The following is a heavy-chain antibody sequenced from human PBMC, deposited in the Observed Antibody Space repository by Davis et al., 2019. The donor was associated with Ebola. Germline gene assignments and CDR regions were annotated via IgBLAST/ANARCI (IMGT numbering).Heavy chain of an antibody. J-gene: IGHJ6*02. CDR2: ISYDGSNK. Sequence: PGGSLRPSCAASGFTFSSYSTHWVRQAPGKGLEWVAVISYDGSNKYYADSVKGRFNISRDNSKNTLYLQMNSLRAEDTAVYYCAKCTAEQWLVLSGMDVWGQGTTVTVSS. V-gene: IGHV3-30*18. CDR1: GFTFSSYS. D-gene: IGHD6-19*01. CDR3: AKCTAEQWLVLSGMDV.